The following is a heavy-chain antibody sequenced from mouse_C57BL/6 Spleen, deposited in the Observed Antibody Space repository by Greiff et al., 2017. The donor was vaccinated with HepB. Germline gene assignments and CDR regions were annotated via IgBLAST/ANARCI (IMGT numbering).Heavy chain of an antibody. D-gene: IGHD2-3*01. J-gene: IGHJ3*01. CDR2: INPSSGYT. V-gene: IGHV1-7*01. CDR3: ARSQIYDGYFPPWFAY. CDR1: GYTFTSYW. Sequence: QVQLKESGAELAKPGASVKLSCKASGYTFTSYWMHWVKQRPGQGLEWIGYINPSSGYTKYNQKFKDKATLTADKSSSTAYMQLSSLTYEDSAVYYCARSQIYDGYFPPWFAYRGQGTLVTVSA.